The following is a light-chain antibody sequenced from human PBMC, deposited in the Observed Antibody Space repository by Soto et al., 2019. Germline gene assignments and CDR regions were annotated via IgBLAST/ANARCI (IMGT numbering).Light chain of an antibody. CDR2: GAS. Sequence: ESVLTQSPGTLSLSPGKRATLSCRASQSVSSSYLAWYQQKPGQAPRLLIYGASSRATGIPDRFSGSGSGTDFTLTISRLEPDDFAVDYCQQYGSSPPYTVGQGTKVDVK. J-gene: IGKJ2*01. V-gene: IGKV3-20*01. CDR1: QSVSSSY. CDR3: QQYGSSPPYT.